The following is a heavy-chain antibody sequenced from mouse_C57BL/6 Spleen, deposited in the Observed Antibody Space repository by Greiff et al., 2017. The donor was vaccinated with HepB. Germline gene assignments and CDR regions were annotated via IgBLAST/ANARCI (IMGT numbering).Heavy chain of an antibody. D-gene: IGHD1-1*01. CDR3: ARHGDYYGSSPAWFAY. Sequence: VQLKESGGDLVKPGGSLKLSCAASGFTFSSYGMSWVRQTPDKRLEWVATIGSGGSYTYYPDSVKGRFTISRDNAKNTLYLQMSSLKSEDTAMYYCARHGDYYGSSPAWFAYWGQGTLVTVSA. J-gene: IGHJ3*01. CDR1: GFTFSSYG. V-gene: IGHV5-6*01. CDR2: IGSGGSYT.